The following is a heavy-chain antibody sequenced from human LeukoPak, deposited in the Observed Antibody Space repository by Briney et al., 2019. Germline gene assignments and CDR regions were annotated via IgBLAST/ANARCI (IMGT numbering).Heavy chain of an antibody. Sequence: GGSLRLSCAAYGFTFDDYGMSWVRQAPGKGLEWVSGINWNGGSTGYADSVKGRFTISRDNAKNSLYLQMNSLRAEDTALYYCARDGIDYDSSGYLDYWGQGTLVTVSS. CDR1: GFTFDDYG. D-gene: IGHD3-22*01. J-gene: IGHJ4*02. CDR3: ARDGIDYDSSGYLDY. V-gene: IGHV3-20*04. CDR2: INWNGGST.